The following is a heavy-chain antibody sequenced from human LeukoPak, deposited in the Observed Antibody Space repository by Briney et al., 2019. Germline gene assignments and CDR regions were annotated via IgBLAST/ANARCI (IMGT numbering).Heavy chain of an antibody. CDR2: TYYRSQWYN. V-gene: IGHV6-1*01. Sequence: SQTLPLTCAIFGDSVSSTSAAGNWIRQSPSRGLEWLGRTYYRSQWYNDYAVSVKSRIRVNPVTSKSLFSLQLNAVTPEETAVYYCARTGSSGSLENWGQGTLVTVSS. J-gene: IGHJ4*02. CDR3: ARTGSSGSLEN. D-gene: IGHD6-19*01. CDR1: GDSVSSTSAA.